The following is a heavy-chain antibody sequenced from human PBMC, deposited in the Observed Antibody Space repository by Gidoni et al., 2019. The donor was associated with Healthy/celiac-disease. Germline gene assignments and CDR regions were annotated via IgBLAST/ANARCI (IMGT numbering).Heavy chain of an antibody. V-gene: IGHV4-31*03. CDR3: ARQPAYNCSGGSCYGRAFDI. CDR2: IDYSGST. D-gene: IGHD2-15*01. Sequence: QVQLHESGPGLVKPSPTLSLTCTVSGASISSGGYYWSWSRQHPGKGLEWIGYIDYSGSTYYNPSLKSRVTISVDTSKNQLSLKLSSVTAADTAVYYCARQPAYNCSGGSCYGRAFDIWGQGTMVTVSS. CDR1: GASISSGGYY. J-gene: IGHJ3*02.